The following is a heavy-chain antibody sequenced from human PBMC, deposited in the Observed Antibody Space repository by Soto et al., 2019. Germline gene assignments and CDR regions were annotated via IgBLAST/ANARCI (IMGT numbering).Heavy chain of an antibody. J-gene: IGHJ4*02. D-gene: IGHD3-9*01. Sequence: PGGSLRLSCAASGFTFSSYWMSWVRQAPGKGLEWVANIKQDGSEKYYVDSVKGRFTISRDNAKNPLYLQMNSLRAEDTAVYYCASYDILTGPTRESWYWGQGTLVTVSS. V-gene: IGHV3-7*01. CDR1: GFTFSSYW. CDR3: ASYDILTGPTRESWY. CDR2: IKQDGSEK.